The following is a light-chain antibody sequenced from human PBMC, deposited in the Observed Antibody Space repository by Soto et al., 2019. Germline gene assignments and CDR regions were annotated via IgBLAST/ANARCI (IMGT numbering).Light chain of an antibody. CDR2: AAS. CDR1: QSISSY. V-gene: IGKV1-39*01. J-gene: IGKJ1*01. CDR3: QQYNSYSPWT. Sequence: DIQMTQSPSSLSASVGDRVTITCRPSQSISSYLNWYQQKPGKAPKLLIYAASSLQSGVPSRFSGSGSGTDFTLTISSLQPDDFATYYCQQYNSYSPWTFGQGTKVDIK.